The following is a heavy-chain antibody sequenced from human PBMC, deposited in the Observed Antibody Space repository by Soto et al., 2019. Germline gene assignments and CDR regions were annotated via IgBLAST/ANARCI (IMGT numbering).Heavy chain of an antibody. J-gene: IGHJ4*02. CDR2: ISSDGSST. Sequence: GGSLRLSCAASGFTFSNYWMHWVRQAPGKGPVWVSRISSDGSSTSYGDSVKGRFTISRDNAKNTLYLQMNSLRAEDTAVYYCARAPLGYSSGWVDSWGQGTLVTVSS. V-gene: IGHV3-74*01. CDR1: GFTFSNYW. D-gene: IGHD6-19*01. CDR3: ARAPLGYSSGWVDS.